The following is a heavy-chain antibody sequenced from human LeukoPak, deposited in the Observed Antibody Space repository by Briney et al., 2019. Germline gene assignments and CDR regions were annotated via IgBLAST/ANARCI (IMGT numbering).Heavy chain of an antibody. D-gene: IGHD6-13*01. CDR1: GGTFSSYA. CDR2: IIPILGIA. Sequence: SVKVSCKASGGTFSSYAISWVRQAPGQGLEWMGRIIPILGIANYAQKFQGRVTITADKSTSTAYMELSSLRSEDTAVYYCARPVGAAAEWSHYHYYYGMDVWGQGTTVTVSS. CDR3: ARPVGAAAEWSHYHYYYGMDV. V-gene: IGHV1-69*04. J-gene: IGHJ6*02.